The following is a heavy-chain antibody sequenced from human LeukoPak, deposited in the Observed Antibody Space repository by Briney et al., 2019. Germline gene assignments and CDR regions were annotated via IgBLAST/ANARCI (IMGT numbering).Heavy chain of an antibody. J-gene: IGHJ3*02. CDR2: INPNSGGT. CDR1: GYTFTGYY. CDR3: ANLSGSYSGSDAFDI. Sequence: ASVKVSCKASGYTFTGYYIIWVRQAPVQGLEWMGWINPNSGGTNYAQKFQGRVTMTRDTSITTAYMELSRLRSDDTAVYYCANLSGSYSGSDAFDIWGQGTMVTVSS. V-gene: IGHV1-2*02. D-gene: IGHD1-26*01.